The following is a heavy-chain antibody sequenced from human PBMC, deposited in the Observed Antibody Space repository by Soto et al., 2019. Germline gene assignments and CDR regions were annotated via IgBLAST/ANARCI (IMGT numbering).Heavy chain of an antibody. CDR1: GFTFSGSA. CDR3: TRSGITGTI. J-gene: IGHJ4*02. CDR2: IRSKANSYAT. V-gene: IGHV3-73*02. Sequence: EVQLVESGGGLVQPGGSLKLSCAASGFTFSGSAMHWVRQASGKGLEWVGRIRSKANSYATAYAASEKGRFTNSRDDSKNTAYLQMNSLKTEDTAVYYCTRSGITGTIWGQGTLVTVSS. D-gene: IGHD1-20*01.